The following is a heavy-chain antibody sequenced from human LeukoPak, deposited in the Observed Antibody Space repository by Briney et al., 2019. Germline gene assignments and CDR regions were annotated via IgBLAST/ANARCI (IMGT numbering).Heavy chain of an antibody. J-gene: IGHJ4*02. CDR3: AIVFTGQDCMVQ. CDR2: ISDGGRGK. CDR1: GFTFSNYG. D-gene: IGHD3-9*01. V-gene: IGHV3-30*03. Sequence: GGSLRLSCAASGFTFSNYGMYWVRQAPGKGLEWVTYISDGGRGKYYADSVQGRFSISRDNSKNTVDLQMNSLRDEDTAVYICAIVFTGQDCMVQWGQGTLVSV.